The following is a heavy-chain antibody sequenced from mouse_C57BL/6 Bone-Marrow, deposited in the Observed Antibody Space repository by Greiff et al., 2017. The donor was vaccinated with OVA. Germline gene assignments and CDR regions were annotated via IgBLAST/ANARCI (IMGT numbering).Heavy chain of an antibody. CDR1: VYAFSSSW. J-gene: IGHJ3*01. CDR2: IYPGDGDT. V-gene: IGHV1-82*01. D-gene: IGHD1-1*01. Sequence: QVQLQQSGPELVKPGASVKISCKASVYAFSSSWMNWVKQRPGKGLEWIGRIYPGDGDTNYNGKVKGKATLTADKSSSTAYMQLSSLTSEDSAVYFCARYQYYYGSSYDWFAYWGQGTLVTVSA. CDR3: ARYQYYYGSSYDWFAY.